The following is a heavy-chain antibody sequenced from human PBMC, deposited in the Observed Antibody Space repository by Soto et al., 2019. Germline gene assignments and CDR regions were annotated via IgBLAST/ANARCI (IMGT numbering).Heavy chain of an antibody. V-gene: IGHV3-15*05. J-gene: IGHJ4*02. D-gene: IGHD1-26*01. CDR3: ATGSPFIGSVFDY. CDR1: GFSFRTTW. CDR2: IKSKSAGETT. Sequence: EVQLVESGGGLVKPGGSLRLSCAASGFSFRTTWMAWVRQAPGKGLEWVGRIKSKSAGETTDYADPVQGRFTISRDDSKDTLYLHMDSLETGDTAVYYCATGSPFIGSVFDYWGQGTLVTVSS.